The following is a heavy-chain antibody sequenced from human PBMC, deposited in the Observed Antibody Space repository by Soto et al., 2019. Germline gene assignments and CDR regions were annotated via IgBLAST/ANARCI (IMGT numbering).Heavy chain of an antibody. CDR1: GFTFSSYA. CDR2: ISGSGGST. D-gene: IGHD3-22*01. Sequence: GGSLRLSCAASGFTFSSYAISWVRQAPGKGLEWVSAISGSGGSTYYADSVKGRFTISRDNSKNTLYLQMNSLRAEDTAVYYCAKDYYDSSGQNPYFDYWGQGTLVTGSS. V-gene: IGHV3-23*01. J-gene: IGHJ4*02. CDR3: AKDYYDSSGQNPYFDY.